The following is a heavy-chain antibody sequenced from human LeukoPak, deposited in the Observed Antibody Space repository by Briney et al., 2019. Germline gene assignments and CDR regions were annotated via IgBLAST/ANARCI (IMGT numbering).Heavy chain of an antibody. CDR2: IIPIFGTA. J-gene: IGHJ3*02. Sequence: SVKVSCTASGGTFSIYAISWVRQAPGQGLEWMGGIIPIFGTANYAQKFQGRVTITADESTSTAYMELSSLRSEDTAVYYCAREETTPDAFDIWGQGTMVTVSS. CDR3: AREETTPDAFDI. V-gene: IGHV1-69*13. CDR1: GGTFSIYA. D-gene: IGHD4-11*01.